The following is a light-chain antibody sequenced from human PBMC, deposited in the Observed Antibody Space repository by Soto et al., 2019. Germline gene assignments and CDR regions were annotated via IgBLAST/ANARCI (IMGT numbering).Light chain of an antibody. CDR3: QQSYSAPPMFT. Sequence: DIQMTQSPSSLSASVGDRVTISCRASQSISTFLNWYQQKPGKAPKLLIYAATTLESGVPSRFSGSGSETDFTLTISSLQPEDFATYYCQQSYSAPPMFTFGQGTQLEIK. V-gene: IGKV1-39*01. J-gene: IGKJ2*01. CDR1: QSISTF. CDR2: AAT.